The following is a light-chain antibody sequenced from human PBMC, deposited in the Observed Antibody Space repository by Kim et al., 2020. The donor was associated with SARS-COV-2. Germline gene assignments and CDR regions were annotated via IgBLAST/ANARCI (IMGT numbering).Light chain of an antibody. CDR1: QNSSNY. Sequence: AAVGDRVTSTCRASQNSSNYLAWFQLKPGKAPKLLIYAASALQPRVPSRFSGSGSGTDFTLTVSRLQPEDVATYCCQECDRAPWTFGQGTKVDIK. CDR2: AAS. J-gene: IGKJ1*01. V-gene: IGKV1-27*01. CDR3: QECDRAPWT.